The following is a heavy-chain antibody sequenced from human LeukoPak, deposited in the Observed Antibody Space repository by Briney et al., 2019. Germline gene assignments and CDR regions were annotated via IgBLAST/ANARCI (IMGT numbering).Heavy chain of an antibody. Sequence: SETLSLTCTVSGGSISSYYWSWIRQPPEKGLEWIGYIYDSGSTSYNPSLKSRATISVDTSKNQFSLKLTSVTAADMAVYYCARAPELFYFDYWGQGTLVPVSS. V-gene: IGHV4-59*01. CDR2: IYDSGST. CDR3: ARAPELFYFDY. J-gene: IGHJ4*02. D-gene: IGHD3-10*01. CDR1: GGSISSYY.